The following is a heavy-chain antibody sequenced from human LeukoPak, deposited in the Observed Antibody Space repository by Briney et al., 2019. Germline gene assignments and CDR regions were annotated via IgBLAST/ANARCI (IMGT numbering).Heavy chain of an antibody. Sequence: PGGSLRLSCAASGFTVSGTYMSWVRQAPGKGLEWVSVIYSAGDTFSADSVKGRFTISRDNSKNTVYLQMNSLSAEDTAVYYCAKGRSPTDNRGGYFDYWGQGTLVTVSS. CDR1: GFTVSGTY. CDR3: AKGRSPTDNRGGYFDY. V-gene: IGHV3-53*01. J-gene: IGHJ4*02. D-gene: IGHD1-14*01. CDR2: IYSAGDT.